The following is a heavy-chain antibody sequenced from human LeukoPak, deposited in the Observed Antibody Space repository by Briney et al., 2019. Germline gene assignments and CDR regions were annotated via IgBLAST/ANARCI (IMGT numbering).Heavy chain of an antibody. V-gene: IGHV4-34*01. CDR3: ARGQYQLPHNYFDY. J-gene: IGHJ4*02. CDR1: GGSFSGYY. CDR2: IYYSGST. D-gene: IGHD2-2*01. Sequence: SETLSLTCAVYGGSFSGYYWSWIRQPPGKGLEWIGSIYYSGSTYYNPSLKSRVTISVDTSKNQFSLKLSSVTAADTAVYYCARGQYQLPHNYFDYWGQGTLVTVSS.